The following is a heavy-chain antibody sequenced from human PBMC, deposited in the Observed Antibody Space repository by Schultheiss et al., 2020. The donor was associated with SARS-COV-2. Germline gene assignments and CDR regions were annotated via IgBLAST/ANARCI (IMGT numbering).Heavy chain of an antibody. CDR2: FDPEDGET. J-gene: IGHJ4*02. CDR1: GYTLTELS. V-gene: IGHV1-24*01. D-gene: IGHD1-14*01. CDR3: ARITEADY. Sequence: ASVKVSCKVSGYTLTELSMHWVRQAPGKGLEWMGGFDPEDGETIYAQKFQGRVTMTRDTSISTAYMELSRLRSDDTAVYYCARITEADYWGQGTLVTVSS.